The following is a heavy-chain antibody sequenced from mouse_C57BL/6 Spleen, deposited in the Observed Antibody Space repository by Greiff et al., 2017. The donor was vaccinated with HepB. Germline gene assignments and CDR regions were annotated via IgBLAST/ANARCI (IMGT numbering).Heavy chain of an antibody. CDR3: ALRRDWYFDG. V-gene: IGHV1-81*01. Sequence: QVQLKQSGAELARPGASVKLSCKASGYTFTSYGISWVKQRTGQGLEWIGEIYPRSGNTYYNEKFKGKATLTADKSSSTAYMELRSLTSEDSAVYFCALRRDWYFDGWGTGTTVTVSS. D-gene: IGHD2-12*01. J-gene: IGHJ1*03. CDR2: IYPRSGNT. CDR1: GYTFTSYG.